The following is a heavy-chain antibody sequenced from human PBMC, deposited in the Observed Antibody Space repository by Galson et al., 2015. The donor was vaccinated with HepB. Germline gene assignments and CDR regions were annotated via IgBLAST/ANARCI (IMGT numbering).Heavy chain of an antibody. Sequence: SLRLSCAASGLSFSGSGMHWVRQAPGKGLEWVAVIQYDGSNKVYADSVKGRFTISRDNPKNTLYLEMNSLRAEDTAVYYCAREGSRIVFHAFDTWGQGTMVTVSS. D-gene: IGHD2-15*01. CDR3: AREGSRIVFHAFDT. CDR2: IQYDGSNK. CDR1: GLSFSGSG. V-gene: IGHV3-33*01. J-gene: IGHJ3*02.